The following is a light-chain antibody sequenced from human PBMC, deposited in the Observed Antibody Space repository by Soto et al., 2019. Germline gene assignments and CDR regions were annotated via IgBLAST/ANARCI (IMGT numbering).Light chain of an antibody. J-gene: IGLJ3*02. CDR1: SSDVGGYNY. CDR2: GVS. V-gene: IGLV2-14*01. Sequence: QSALTQPASVSGSPGQTITISCTGTSSDVGGYNYVSLYQQHPGKAPTLVIYGVSYRPSGVSARFSGSKFQNTASLTISGLQAEDEADYYCSSFRTGSVVLFGGGTKLTVL. CDR3: SSFRTGSVVL.